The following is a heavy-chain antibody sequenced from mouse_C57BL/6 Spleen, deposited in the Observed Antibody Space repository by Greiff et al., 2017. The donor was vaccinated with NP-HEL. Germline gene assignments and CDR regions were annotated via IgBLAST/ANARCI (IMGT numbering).Heavy chain of an antibody. CDR1: GFTFTDSY. J-gene: IGHJ4*01. Sequence: EVQLVESGGGLVQPGGSLSLSCAASGFTFTDSYMSWVRQPPGKALEWLGFIRNKANGYTTEYSASVKGRFTIARDNSQSILYLQMNALRAEDSATYYCARYGEYYAMDYWGQGTSVTVSS. CDR3: ARYGEYYAMDY. V-gene: IGHV7-3*01. CDR2: IRNKANGYTT.